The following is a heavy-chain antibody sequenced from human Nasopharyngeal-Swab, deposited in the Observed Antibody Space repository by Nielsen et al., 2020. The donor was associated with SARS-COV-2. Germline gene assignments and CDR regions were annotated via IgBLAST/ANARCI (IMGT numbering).Heavy chain of an antibody. CDR3: ARARNWNYGYYYMDV. Sequence: GGSLRLSCAASGFTFSSYAMSWVRQAPGKGLEWVSAISGSGGSTYYADSVKGRFTISRDNSKNTLYLQMNSLRAEDTAVYYCARARNWNYGYYYMDVWGKGTTVTVSS. CDR1: GFTFSSYA. V-gene: IGHV3-23*01. D-gene: IGHD1-20*01. CDR2: ISGSGGST. J-gene: IGHJ6*03.